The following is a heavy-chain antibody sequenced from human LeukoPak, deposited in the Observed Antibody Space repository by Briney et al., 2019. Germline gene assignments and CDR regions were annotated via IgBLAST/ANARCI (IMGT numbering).Heavy chain of an antibody. CDR1: GYTFTDYI. V-gene: IGHV1-2*02. CDR3: ARAVAGILVGWFDP. Sequence: GASVKVSCKASGYTFTDYIMHWVRQAPGQGLEWMGWINPNTGGTNYAQKFQGRVTMTRDTSISTAYMELTRLTSDDTAVYYCARAVAGILVGWFDPWGQGTLVTVSS. CDR2: INPNTGGT. J-gene: IGHJ5*02. D-gene: IGHD6-19*01.